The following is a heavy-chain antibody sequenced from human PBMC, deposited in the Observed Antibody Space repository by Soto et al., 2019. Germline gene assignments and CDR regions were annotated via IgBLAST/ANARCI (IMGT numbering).Heavy chain of an antibody. CDR1: GGSFSGYY. CDR3: ARGILYRSSVSYYYGMDV. CDR2: INHSGST. V-gene: IGHV4-34*01. Sequence: SETLSLTCAVYGGSFSGYYWSWIRQPPGKGLEWIGEINHSGSTNYNPSLKSRVTISVDTSKNQFSLKLSSVTAADTAVYYCARGILYRSSVSYYYGMDVWGQGNTVTVS. J-gene: IGHJ6*02. D-gene: IGHD6-13*01.